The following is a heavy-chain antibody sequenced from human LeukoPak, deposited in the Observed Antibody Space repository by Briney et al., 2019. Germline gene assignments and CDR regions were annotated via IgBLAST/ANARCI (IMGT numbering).Heavy chain of an antibody. V-gene: IGHV4-59*08. J-gene: IGHJ4*02. CDR2: IYYSGST. CDR1: GGSISSYY. CDR3: ARHQQQLGDFDY. D-gene: IGHD6-13*01. Sequence: SETLSLTCTVSGGSISSYYWSWIRQPPGKGLEWIGYIYYSGSTNYNPSLKSRVTISVDTSKNQFSLKLSSVTAADTAVYYCARHQQQLGDFDYWGQGTLVTVSS.